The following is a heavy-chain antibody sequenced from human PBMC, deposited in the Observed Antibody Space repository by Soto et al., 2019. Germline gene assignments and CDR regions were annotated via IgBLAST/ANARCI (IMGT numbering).Heavy chain of an antibody. CDR1: GYTFTGLN. D-gene: IGHD3-10*01. J-gene: IGHJ4*02. CDR2: INPNNGDT. Sequence: AASVKVSCKASGYTFTGLNMHWVRQAPGQGFEWMGWINPNNGDTKYAQKFQGRVTLTTDTSISTAYMELSSLRSDDTAVYYCARYPDTIAYYSSDYWGQGTVVTVSS. CDR3: ARYPDTIAYYSSDY. V-gene: IGHV1-2*02.